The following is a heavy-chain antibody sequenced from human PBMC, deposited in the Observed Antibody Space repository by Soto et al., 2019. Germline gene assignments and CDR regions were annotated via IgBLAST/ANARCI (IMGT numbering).Heavy chain of an antibody. D-gene: IGHD2-15*01. Sequence: TLSLTCTVSGGSVTTGCYYWSWIRQLPGKGLEWIGHRYYSESTHYNPSLKSRVSISLDTSKNQFYLKLSFVTSSDTAMYYCARTKCSGGSCYSWSLDYWGQGTPCPVSS. CDR1: GGSVTTGCYY. J-gene: IGHJ4*02. CDR2: RYYSEST. CDR3: ARTKCSGGSCYSWSLDY. V-gene: IGHV4-31*03.